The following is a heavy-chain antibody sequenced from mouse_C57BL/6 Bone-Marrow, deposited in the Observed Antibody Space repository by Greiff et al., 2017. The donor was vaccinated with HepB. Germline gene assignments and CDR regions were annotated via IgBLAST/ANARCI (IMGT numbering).Heavy chain of an antibody. V-gene: IGHV5-4*01. Sequence: EVNVVESGGGLVKPGGSLKLSCAASGFTFSSYAMSWVRQTPEKRLEWVATISDGGSYTYYPDNVKGRFTISRDTAKNNLYLQMSHLKSEDTAMYYCARDYYGNYVDYWGQGTTLTVSS. D-gene: IGHD2-1*01. CDR1: GFTFSSYA. J-gene: IGHJ2*01. CDR3: ARDYYGNYVDY. CDR2: ISDGGSYT.